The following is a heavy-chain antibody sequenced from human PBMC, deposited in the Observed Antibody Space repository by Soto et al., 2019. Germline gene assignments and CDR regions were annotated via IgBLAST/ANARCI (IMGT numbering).Heavy chain of an antibody. CDR1: GFTFSSYW. CDR2: INSDGSST. V-gene: IGHV3-74*01. CDR3: ARGWYGGNSPYFDY. Sequence: GGSLRISCAASGFTFSSYWMHWVRQAPGKGLEWVSRINSDGSSTSYADSVKGRFTISRDNAKNTLYLQMNSLRAEDTAVYYCARGWYGGNSPYFDYWGQGTLVTVSS. J-gene: IGHJ4*02. D-gene: IGHD2-21*02.